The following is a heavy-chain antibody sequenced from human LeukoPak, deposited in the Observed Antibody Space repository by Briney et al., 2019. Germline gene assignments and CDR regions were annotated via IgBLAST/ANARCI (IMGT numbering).Heavy chain of an antibody. CDR1: SGSISSGGYY. D-gene: IGHD5-18*01. Sequence: KASETLSLTCTVSSGSISSGGYYWSWIRQHPGKGLEWIGYIYYSGSTYYNPSLKSRVTISVDTSKNQFSLKLSSVTAADTAVYYCARGGGYSYGYWAKYYYYYYGMDVWGQGTTVTVSS. J-gene: IGHJ6*02. CDR3: ARGGGYSYGYWAKYYYYYYGMDV. CDR2: IYYSGST. V-gene: IGHV4-31*03.